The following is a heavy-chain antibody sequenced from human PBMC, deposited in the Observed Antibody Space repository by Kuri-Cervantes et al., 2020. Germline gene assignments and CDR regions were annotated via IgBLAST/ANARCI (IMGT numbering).Heavy chain of an antibody. J-gene: IGHJ4*02. CDR3: AKDLSGGVVAAAFDY. CDR2: IKQDGSEK. CDR1: GFTFSNYW. Sequence: GESLKISCAASGFTFSNYWMSWVRQAPGKGLEWVANIKQDGSEKYYVDSVKGRFTISRDNAKNSLYLQMNSLRAEDTALYYCAKDLSGGVVAAAFDYWGQGTLVTVSS. D-gene: IGHD2-15*01. V-gene: IGHV3-7*03.